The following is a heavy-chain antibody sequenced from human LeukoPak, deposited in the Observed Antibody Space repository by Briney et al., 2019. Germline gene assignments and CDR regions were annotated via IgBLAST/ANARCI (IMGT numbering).Heavy chain of an antibody. CDR2: IKQDGSEK. J-gene: IGHJ4*02. CDR3: AKATGYLL. D-gene: IGHD1-14*01. CDR1: GFTFSSYW. Sequence: GGSLRLSCAASGFTFSSYWMSWVRQAPGKGLEWVANIKQDGSEKYYVDSVKGRFTISRDDSENTLYLQMNSLRAEDTAVYYCAKATGYLLWGQGTLVTVSS. V-gene: IGHV3-7*03.